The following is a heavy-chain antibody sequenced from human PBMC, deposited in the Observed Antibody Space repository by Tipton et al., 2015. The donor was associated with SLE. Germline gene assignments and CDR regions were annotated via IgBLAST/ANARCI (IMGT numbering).Heavy chain of an antibody. CDR2: IFKIGSL. J-gene: IGHJ3*02. CDR3: ARAGMGDAFDI. Sequence: TLSLTCSVSGGSISSNDYYWGWIRQPPGKGLEWIGNIFKIGSLHYNPSLKSRVSLSVDTSKNQFSLKLSSVIAADTAMYYCARAGMGDAFDIWGQGTMVPVSS. D-gene: IGHD3-16*01. CDR1: GGSISSNDYY. V-gene: IGHV4-39*07.